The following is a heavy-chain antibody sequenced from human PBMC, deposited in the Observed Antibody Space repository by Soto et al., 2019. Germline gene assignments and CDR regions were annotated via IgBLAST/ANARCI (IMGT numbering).Heavy chain of an antibody. Sequence: SETLSLTCTVSGGSISSYYWSWIRQPPGKGLEWIGYIYYSGSTNYNPSLKSRVTISVDTSKNQFSLKLSSVTAADTAVYYCARYSIRGVITSFDDWGQGTLVTVSS. CDR3: ARYSIRGVITSFDD. V-gene: IGHV4-59*08. D-gene: IGHD3-10*01. CDR1: GGSISSYY. CDR2: IYYSGST. J-gene: IGHJ4*02.